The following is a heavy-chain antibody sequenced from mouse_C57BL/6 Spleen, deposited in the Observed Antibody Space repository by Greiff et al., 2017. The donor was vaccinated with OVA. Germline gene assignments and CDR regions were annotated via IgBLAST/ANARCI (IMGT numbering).Heavy chain of an antibody. CDR2: IDPENGDT. Sequence: EVMLQQSGAELVRPGASVKLSCTASGFNIKDDYMHWVKQRPEQGLEWIGWIDPENGDTEYASKFQGKATITADTSSNTAYLQLSSLTSEDTAVYYCTTSDGYYNWGQGTTLTVSS. CDR3: TTSDGYYN. CDR1: GFNIKDDY. J-gene: IGHJ2*01. V-gene: IGHV14-4*01. D-gene: IGHD2-3*01.